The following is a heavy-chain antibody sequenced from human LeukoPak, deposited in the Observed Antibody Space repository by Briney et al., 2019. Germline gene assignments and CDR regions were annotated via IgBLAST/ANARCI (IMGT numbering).Heavy chain of an antibody. V-gene: IGHV4-31*03. J-gene: IGHJ4*02. CDR3: AKGDPESDFWSGYYRD. CDR1: GGSISSGGYY. CDR2: IYYSGST. D-gene: IGHD3-3*01. Sequence: SETLSLTCTVSGGSISSGGYYWSWIRQHPGTGLEWIGYIYYSGSTYYNPSLKSRVTISVDTSKNQFSLKLSSVTAADTAVYYCAKGDPESDFWSGYYRDWGQGILVTVSS.